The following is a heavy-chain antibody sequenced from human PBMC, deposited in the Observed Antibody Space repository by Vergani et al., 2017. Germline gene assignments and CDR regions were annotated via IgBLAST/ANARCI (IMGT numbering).Heavy chain of an antibody. CDR2: ISYDESDK. J-gene: IGHJ4*01. D-gene: IGHD2-2*01. V-gene: IGHV3-30*18. CDR1: GFPFSSYG. CDR3: AKGLGSTACHHCYPYFDF. Sequence: QVHLAESGGGVVQPGTSLRLSCAASGFPFSSYGMHWVRQAPGKGLEWVSLISYDESDKFYTESVRGRFTISRDNAKNTVYLQMDSLTIEDTAVYFCAKGLGSTACHHCYPYFDFWGPGTLGTVSS.